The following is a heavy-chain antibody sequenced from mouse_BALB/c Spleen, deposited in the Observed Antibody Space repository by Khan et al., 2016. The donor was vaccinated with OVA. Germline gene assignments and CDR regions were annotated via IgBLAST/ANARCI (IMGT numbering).Heavy chain of an antibody. CDR2: IDPATGNI. CDR1: GFNIKDTY. V-gene: IGHV14-3*02. J-gene: IGHJ4*01. CDR3: ARTAIHYYDSYAMDY. D-gene: IGHD1-2*01. Sequence: VQLQQSGAELVKPGASVKLSCTASGFNIKDTYIHWVNQRPDHGLEWIGRIDPATGNIKYDPKFQGKATVTADTSSTTAYLPLTRLSSEYTAVYYCARTAIHYYDSYAMDYWGLGTSVTVSS.